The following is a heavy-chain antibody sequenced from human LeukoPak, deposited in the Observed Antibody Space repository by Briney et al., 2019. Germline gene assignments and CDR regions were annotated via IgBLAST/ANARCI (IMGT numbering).Heavy chain of an antibody. V-gene: IGHV1-2*02. CDR2: INPNSGGT. CDR3: ARGPPTWIQLWSSTFDY. CDR1: GYTFISYG. J-gene: IGHJ4*02. D-gene: IGHD5-18*01. Sequence: GASVKVSCKASGYTFISYGISWVRQAPGQGLEWMGWINPNSGGTNYAQKFQGRVTMTRDTSISTAYMELSRLRSDDTAVYYCARGPPTWIQLWSSTFDYWGQGTLVTVSS.